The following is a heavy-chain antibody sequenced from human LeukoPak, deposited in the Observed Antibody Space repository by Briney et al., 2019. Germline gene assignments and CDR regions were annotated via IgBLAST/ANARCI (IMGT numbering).Heavy chain of an antibody. J-gene: IGHJ4*02. CDR3: AKVAELLILFSGFDY. CDR2: ISSRGTTK. CDR1: GFTFSSSR. V-gene: IGHV3-48*01. D-gene: IGHD1-26*01. Sequence: GGSLRLSCEVSGFTFSSSRMNWVRQAPGKGLEWVSYISSRGTTKHYADSVKGRFTISRDNSKNTLYLQMNSLRAEDTAVYYCAKVAELLILFSGFDYWGQGTLVTVSS.